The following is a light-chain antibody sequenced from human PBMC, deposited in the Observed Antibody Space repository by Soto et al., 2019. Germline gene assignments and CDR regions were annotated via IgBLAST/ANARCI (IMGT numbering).Light chain of an antibody. CDR2: GAS. V-gene: IGKV3-15*01. Sequence: TQSLATLFVPPGATFTLSCRASQSVRSNLAWYQQKPGQAPRLLIYGASTRATGIPARFSGRRSGTEFTLTISSLQPEDFASYYCLQDYGDSWTFGQGTKVDIK. CDR1: QSVRSN. CDR3: LQDYGDSWT. J-gene: IGKJ1*01.